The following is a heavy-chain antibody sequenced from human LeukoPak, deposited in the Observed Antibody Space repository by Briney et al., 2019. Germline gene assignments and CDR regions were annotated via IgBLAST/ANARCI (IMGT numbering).Heavy chain of an antibody. J-gene: IGHJ4*02. CDR3: AGQTHAPYCSSTSCYIGY. D-gene: IGHD2-2*02. Sequence: SVKVSCKASGGTFSSYAIRWVRQAPGQGLEWMGGIIPIFGTANYAQKFQGRVTITADASTSTAYMELSSLRSEDTAVYYCAGQTHAPYCSSTSCYIGYWGQGTLVTVSS. V-gene: IGHV1-69*13. CDR1: GGTFSSYA. CDR2: IIPIFGTA.